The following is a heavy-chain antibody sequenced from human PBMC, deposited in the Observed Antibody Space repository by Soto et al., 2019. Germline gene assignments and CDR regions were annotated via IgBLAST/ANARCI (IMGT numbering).Heavy chain of an antibody. Sequence: EVQLVDSGGGLVQPGGSLRLSCVASGLHFSSHWMSLVRQAQGKGLEWVANIQEDGSDKYYVDSVKGRFTISRDNAKNSLYLQRNSLRAEATAVYYCVGVSLAGSWGQGTLVTVSS. CDR3: VGVSLAGS. J-gene: IGHJ5*02. CDR2: IQEDGSDK. V-gene: IGHV3-7*01. D-gene: IGHD6-19*01. CDR1: GLHFSSHW.